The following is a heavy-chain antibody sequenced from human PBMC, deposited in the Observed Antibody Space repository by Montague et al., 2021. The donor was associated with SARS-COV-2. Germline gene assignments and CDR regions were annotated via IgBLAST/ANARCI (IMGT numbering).Heavy chain of an antibody. CDR3: AREISGPDYFDY. J-gene: IGHJ4*02. Sequence: SETLSLTCTVSGGSISSNYWNWIRQPPGRGLESIGYIYYSGSTNYNPSLESRVTISADTSKNHFSLKLRSVTAADTAVYYCAREISGPDYFDYWGQGTLVTVSS. CDR2: IYYSGST. V-gene: IGHV4-59*01. CDR1: GGSISSNY. D-gene: IGHD3-10*01.